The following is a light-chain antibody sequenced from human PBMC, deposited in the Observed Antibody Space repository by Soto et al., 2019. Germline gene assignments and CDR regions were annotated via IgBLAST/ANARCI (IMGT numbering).Light chain of an antibody. Sequence: DIQMTQSPSSLSACVGYRGTITCRASQSISSYLNWYQQKPGKAPKLLIYAASTLQFGVPSRFSGSGSGTDFTLTISSLQPEDFATYYCQQSYRSPTFGQGTKVDI. CDR3: QQSYRSPT. CDR2: AAS. J-gene: IGKJ1*01. CDR1: QSISSY. V-gene: IGKV1-39*01.